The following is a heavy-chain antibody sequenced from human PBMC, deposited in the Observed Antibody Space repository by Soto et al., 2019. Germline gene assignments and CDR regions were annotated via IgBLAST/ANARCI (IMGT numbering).Heavy chain of an antibody. CDR2: ISSSSSYI. J-gene: IGHJ6*02. V-gene: IGHV3-21*01. Sequence: GGSLRLSCAASGFTCSSYSMNWVRQAPGKGLEWVSSISSSSSYIYHADSVKGRFTISRDNAKNSLYLQMNSLRAEDTAVYYCARDTKDCTNGVCSIYYYYGMDVWGQGTTVTVSS. CDR3: ARDTKDCTNGVCSIYYYYGMDV. CDR1: GFTCSSYS. D-gene: IGHD2-8*01.